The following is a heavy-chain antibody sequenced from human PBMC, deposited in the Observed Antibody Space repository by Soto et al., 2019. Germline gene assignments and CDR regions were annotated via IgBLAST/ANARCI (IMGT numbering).Heavy chain of an antibody. J-gene: IGHJ4*02. CDR2: VSGYNGKT. CDR3: ARDLYPLAYYFDY. CDR1: GYTFTNHG. V-gene: IGHV1-18*04. D-gene: IGHD2-8*01. Sequence: QVQLVQSGPEVKKSGASVKVSCKASGYTFTNHGISWVRQAPGHGLEWMGWVSGYNGKTKYAQELQGRVTMTTETSTSTAYMELRSLRSDATAVYYCARDLYPLAYYFDYWGQGTLVTVSS.